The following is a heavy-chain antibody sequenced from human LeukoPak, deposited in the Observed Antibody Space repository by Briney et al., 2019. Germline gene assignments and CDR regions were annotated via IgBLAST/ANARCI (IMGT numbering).Heavy chain of an antibody. CDR2: ISNDGDT. CDR3: AGDKTTGGWYEFDY. D-gene: IGHD6-19*01. Sequence: GGSLRLSCAASGFTVSSNYMSWVRQGPGKGLECVSVISNDGDTYYADSVKGRFTISRDTSKNTVSLQMNSLRAEDTAVYYCAGDKTTGGWYEFDYWGQGTLVTISS. J-gene: IGHJ4*02. CDR1: GFTVSSNY. V-gene: IGHV3-53*01.